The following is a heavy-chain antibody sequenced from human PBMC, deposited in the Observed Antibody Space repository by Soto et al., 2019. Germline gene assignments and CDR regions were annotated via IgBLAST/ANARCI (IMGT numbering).Heavy chain of an antibody. CDR2: IVPLFGTA. Sequence: QVQLVQSGAEVKEPGSSVNVSCKTSGGTFGNTAVTWVRQVPGQGLEWIGGIVPLFGTANYAQKFRGRVMTTAXGXTXXAAMDLGSLRSDDTAIYYCARDGDPGYSFWSGPLGGGRFDPWGQGTLVTVSS. V-gene: IGHV1-69*12. CDR1: GGTFGNTA. D-gene: IGHD3-3*01. CDR3: ARDGDPGYSFWSGPLGGGRFDP. J-gene: IGHJ5*02.